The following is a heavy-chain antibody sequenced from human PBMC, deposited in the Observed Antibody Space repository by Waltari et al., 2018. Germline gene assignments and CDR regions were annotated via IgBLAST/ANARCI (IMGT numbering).Heavy chain of an antibody. J-gene: IGHJ6*02. CDR2: IYYSGST. CDR3: ARGQGSGSYYNLYYYYGMDV. CDR1: AGSTSSNY. D-gene: IGHD3-10*01. Sequence: QVQLQESGPGLVKPSETLSLTCTVSAGSTSSNYWTWILQPPGKGLEWIWYIYYSGSTNYNPSLKSRVTISVDTSKNQFSLKLSSVTAADTAVYYCARGQGSGSYYNLYYYYGMDVWGQGTTVTVSS. V-gene: IGHV4-59*01.